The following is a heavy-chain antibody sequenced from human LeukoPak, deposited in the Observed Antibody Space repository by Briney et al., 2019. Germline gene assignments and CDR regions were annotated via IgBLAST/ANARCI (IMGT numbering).Heavy chain of an antibody. Sequence: ASVTVSCTASGYTFTSYYMHWVRQAPGQGLEWMGIINPSGGSTSYAQKFQGRVTMTRDTSTSTVYMELSSLRSEDTAVYYCAREAYYGSGSSRPNANYGMDVWGQGTTVTVSS. J-gene: IGHJ6*02. D-gene: IGHD3-10*01. CDR3: AREAYYGSGSSRPNANYGMDV. V-gene: IGHV1-46*01. CDR1: GYTFTSYY. CDR2: INPSGGST.